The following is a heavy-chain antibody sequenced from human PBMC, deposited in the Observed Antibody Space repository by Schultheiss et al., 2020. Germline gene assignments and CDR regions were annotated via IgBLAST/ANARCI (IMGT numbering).Heavy chain of an antibody. CDR2: ISGSGGNT. CDR1: RFTFSTYA. CDR3: AKDAVVGNCCYHMDV. V-gene: IGHV3-23*01. D-gene: IGHD2-15*01. Sequence: GGSLRLSCAASRFTFSTYAMSWVRQAPGKGLEWVSAISGSGGNTYYADSVKGRFTISRDNSKNTLYLQMNSLRAEDTAVYYCAKDAVVGNCCYHMDVWGKGTTVTVSS. J-gene: IGHJ6*03.